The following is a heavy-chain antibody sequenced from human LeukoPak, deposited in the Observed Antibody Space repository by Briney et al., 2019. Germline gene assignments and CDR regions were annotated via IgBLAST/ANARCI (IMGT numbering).Heavy chain of an antibody. V-gene: IGHV3-11*01. CDR2: ISSRENTI. D-gene: IGHD6-13*01. CDR3: ARLTADGRLYFVD. Sequence: GGSLRLSCAASGFTFSDYYMSWIRQAPGKGLEWVSYISSRENTIYYADSVKGRFTISRDSAKNSLYLQMNSLRAEDTAVYYCARLTADGRLYFVDWGPGTLVTVSS. CDR1: GFTFSDYY. J-gene: IGHJ4*02.